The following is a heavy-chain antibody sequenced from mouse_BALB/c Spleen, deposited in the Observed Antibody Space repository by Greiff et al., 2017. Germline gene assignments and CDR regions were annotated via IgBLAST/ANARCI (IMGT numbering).Heavy chain of an antibody. V-gene: IGHV7-3*02. J-gene: IGHJ2*01. CDR3: ARDGYYEDYFDY. Sequence: EVQRVESGGGLVQPGGSLRLSCATSGFTFTDYYMSWVRQPPGKALEWLGFIRNRANGYTTEYSASVKGRFTISRDNSQSILYLQMNTLRAEDSATDYCARDGYYEDYFDYWGQGTTLTVSS. CDR1: GFTFTDYY. CDR2: IRNRANGYTT. D-gene: IGHD2-3*01.